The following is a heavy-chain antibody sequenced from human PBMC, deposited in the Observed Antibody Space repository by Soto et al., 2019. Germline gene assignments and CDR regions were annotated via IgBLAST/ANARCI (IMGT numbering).Heavy chain of an antibody. Sequence: SQTLSLTCAISGDSVSSNSAAWNWIRQSPSRGLEWLGRTYYRSKWYNDYAVSVKSRITINPDTSKNQFSLQLNSVTPEDTAVYYCARDLWVVAGNDSDYYYGMDVWGQGTTVTVS. CDR1: GDSVSSNSAA. J-gene: IGHJ6*02. CDR2: TYYRSKWYN. V-gene: IGHV6-1*01. CDR3: ARDLWVVAGNDSDYYYGMDV. D-gene: IGHD6-19*01.